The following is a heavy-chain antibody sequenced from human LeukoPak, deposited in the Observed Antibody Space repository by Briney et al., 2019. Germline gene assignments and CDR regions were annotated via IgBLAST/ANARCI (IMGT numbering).Heavy chain of an antibody. D-gene: IGHD6-13*01. J-gene: IGHJ3*02. Sequence: SETLSLTCAVSGGSISSNWWSWVRQPPGKGLEWIGEIYHSGSTNYNPSLKSRVTISVDKSKNQFSLKLSSVTAADTAVYYCAREGAAAGHFGDEADNDAFDIWGQGTMVTVSS. CDR1: GGSISSNW. CDR2: IYHSGST. CDR3: AREGAAAGHFGDEADNDAFDI. V-gene: IGHV4-4*02.